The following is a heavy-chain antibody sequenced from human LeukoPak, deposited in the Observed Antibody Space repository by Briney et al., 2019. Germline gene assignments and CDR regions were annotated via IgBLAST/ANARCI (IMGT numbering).Heavy chain of an antibody. D-gene: IGHD5-18*01. CDR2: ISSSGRTI. Sequence: QTGGSLRLSCAASGFTFSSYGMTWVRQAPGKGLEWVSYISSSGRTIYYADSVKGRFTISRDNAKNSLYLQMNSLRAEDTAVYYCARDPKQLWSFDYWGQGTLVTVSS. CDR3: ARDPKQLWSFDY. V-gene: IGHV3-48*04. J-gene: IGHJ4*02. CDR1: GFTFSSYG.